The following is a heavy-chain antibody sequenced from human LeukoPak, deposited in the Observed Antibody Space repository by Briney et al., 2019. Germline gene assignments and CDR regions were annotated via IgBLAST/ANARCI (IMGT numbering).Heavy chain of an antibody. J-gene: IGHJ4*02. Sequence: SETLSLTCAVSGGSISSSNWWSWVRQPPGKGLEWIGEIYHSGSTNYNPSLKSRVTMSSDTSSNQFSLRLSSVTDADTAMYYCARVMAVLRYGADYWGQGSLVTVSS. V-gene: IGHV4-4*02. CDR1: GGSISSSNW. CDR3: ARVMAVLRYGADY. CDR2: IYHSGST. D-gene: IGHD3-9*01.